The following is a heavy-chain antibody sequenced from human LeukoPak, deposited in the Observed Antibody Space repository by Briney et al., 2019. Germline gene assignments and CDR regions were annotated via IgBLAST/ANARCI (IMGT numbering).Heavy chain of an antibody. CDR2: IYYSGST. CDR3: ARDRPGGSSLDY. V-gene: IGHV4-31*03. J-gene: IGHJ4*02. CDR1: GGSISSGGYY. Sequence: SETLSLTCTVSGGSISSGGYYWSWIRQHPGKGLEWIGYIYYSGSTYYNPSLKSRVTISVDTSKNQFSLKLSSVTAADTAVYYCARDRPGGSSLDYWGQGTLVTVSS. D-gene: IGHD6-13*01.